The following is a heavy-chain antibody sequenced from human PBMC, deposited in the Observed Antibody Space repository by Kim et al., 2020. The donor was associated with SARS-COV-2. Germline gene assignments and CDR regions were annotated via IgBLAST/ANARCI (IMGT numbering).Heavy chain of an antibody. CDR3: AKDFADDSSGYYYAGVLYFDY. Sequence: GGSLRLSCAASGFTFSSYAMSWVRQAPGKGLEWVSAISGSGGSTYYADSVKGRFTISRDNSKNTLYLQMNSLRAEDTAVYYCAKDFADDSSGYYYAGVLYFDYWGQGALVTVSS. D-gene: IGHD3-22*01. J-gene: IGHJ4*02. CDR2: ISGSGGST. CDR1: GFTFSSYA. V-gene: IGHV3-23*01.